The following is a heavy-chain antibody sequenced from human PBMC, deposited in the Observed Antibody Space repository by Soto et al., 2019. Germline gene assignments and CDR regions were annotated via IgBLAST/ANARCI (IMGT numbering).Heavy chain of an antibody. Sequence: GGSLRLSCAASGFTFSNYAMSWARRAPGQGLEWVSAISGNGGITYYADSVKGRFTISRDNSKNTLYLQMNSLRAEDTALYYCAKVPVGATGRFDYWGQGTLVTVSS. CDR2: ISGNGGIT. CDR1: GFTFSNYA. J-gene: IGHJ4*02. CDR3: AKVPVGATGRFDY. V-gene: IGHV3-23*01. D-gene: IGHD1-26*01.